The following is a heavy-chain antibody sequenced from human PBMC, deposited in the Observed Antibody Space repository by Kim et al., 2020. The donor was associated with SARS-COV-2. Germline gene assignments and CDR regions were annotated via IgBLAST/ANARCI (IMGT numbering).Heavy chain of an antibody. CDR1: GGSISSSSYY. V-gene: IGHV4-39*01. Sequence: SETLSLTCTVSGGSISSSSYYWGWIRQPPGKGLEWIGSIYYSGSTYYNPSLKSRVTISVDTSKNQFSLKLSSVTAADTAVYYCARRAAAGTFEDWGQEPWSPSPQ. CDR2: IYYSGST. CDR3: ARRAAAGTFED. J-gene: IGHJ4*01. D-gene: IGHD6-13*01.